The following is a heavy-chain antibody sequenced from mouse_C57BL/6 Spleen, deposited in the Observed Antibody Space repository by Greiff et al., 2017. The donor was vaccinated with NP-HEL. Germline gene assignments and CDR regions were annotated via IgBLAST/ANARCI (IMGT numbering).Heavy chain of an antibody. CDR3: ALFSTTGVAGDD. Sequence: QVQLQQPGAELVKPGASVKLSCKASGYTFTSYWMHWVKQRPGRGLEWIGWIDPNSGGTKYNEKFKSKATLTVDKPSSTAYMQLSSLTSEDSAVYYCALFSTTGVAGDDWGQGTTLTVSS. D-gene: IGHD1-1*01. V-gene: IGHV1-72*01. CDR1: GYTFTSYW. CDR2: IDPNSGGT. J-gene: IGHJ2*01.